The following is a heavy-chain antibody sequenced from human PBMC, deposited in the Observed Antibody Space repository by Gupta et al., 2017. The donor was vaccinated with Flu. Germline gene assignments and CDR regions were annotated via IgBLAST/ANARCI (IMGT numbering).Heavy chain of an antibody. Sequence: EVQLLESGGGLVQPGGSLRLSCAASGFTFTTYAMTWVRQAPGKGLEWVSAIRTAGRDTFYADSVEGRFTMSRDNSKSTLYLQMNNLGPEDTGIYYCAKTAPYGTGWYGAFDFWGRGTLVVVSS. CDR3: AKTAPYGTGWYGAFDF. CDR1: GFTFTTYA. CDR2: IRTAGRDT. J-gene: IGHJ4*02. V-gene: IGHV3-23*01. D-gene: IGHD6-19*01.